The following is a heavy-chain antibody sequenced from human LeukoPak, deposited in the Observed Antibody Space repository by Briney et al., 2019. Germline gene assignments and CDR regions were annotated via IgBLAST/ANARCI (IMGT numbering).Heavy chain of an antibody. D-gene: IGHD3-9*01. CDR3: ARKRLRYFDWSNWFDP. Sequence: SETLSLTCAVYGGSFSGYYWSWFRQPPGKGLEWIGEINHSGSTNYNPSLKSRVTISVDTSKNQFSLKLSSVTAADTAVYYCARKRLRYFDWSNWFDPWGQGTPVTVSS. V-gene: IGHV4-34*01. J-gene: IGHJ5*02. CDR2: INHSGST. CDR1: GGSFSGYY.